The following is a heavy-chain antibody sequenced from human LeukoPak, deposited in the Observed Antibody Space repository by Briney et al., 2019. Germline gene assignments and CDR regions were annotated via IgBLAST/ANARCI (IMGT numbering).Heavy chain of an antibody. Sequence: LRLSCAASGFAFSDYYMSWIRQPPGKGLERIGETNHSGSTNYNPSLKSRVTISVDTSKNQFSLKLSSVTAADTAVYYCARQKPLRGYYYGSGSSTNFDYWGQGTLVTVSS. V-gene: IGHV4-34*01. J-gene: IGHJ4*02. CDR1: GFAFSDYY. CDR2: TNHSGST. CDR3: ARQKPLRGYYYGSGSSTNFDY. D-gene: IGHD3-10*01.